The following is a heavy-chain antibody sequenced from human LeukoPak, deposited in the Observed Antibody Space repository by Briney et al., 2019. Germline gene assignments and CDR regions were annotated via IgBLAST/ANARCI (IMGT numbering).Heavy chain of an antibody. V-gene: IGHV3-30-3*01. CDR1: GFTFGSYA. CDR3: ARDGDLGCSSTSCFYYYYGMDV. Sequence: PGGSLRLSCAASGFTFGSYAMHWVRQAPGKGLEWVAVISYDGSNKYYADSVKGRFTISRDNSKNTLYLQMNSLRAEDTAVYYCARDGDLGCSSTSCFYYYYGMDVWGQGTTATVSS. D-gene: IGHD2-2*01. CDR2: ISYDGSNK. J-gene: IGHJ6*02.